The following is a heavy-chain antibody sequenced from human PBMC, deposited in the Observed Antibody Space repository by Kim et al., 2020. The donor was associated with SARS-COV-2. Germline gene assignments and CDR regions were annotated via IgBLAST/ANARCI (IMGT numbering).Heavy chain of an antibody. Sequence: GGSQRLSCAASGFTFSDYYMTWIRQAPGKGLEWISYISSSGSSIYHADSVKGRFTISRDNAKNSLYLQMNSLRAEDTATYYCARGITGTDDYWGQGTLVTVSS. CDR2: ISSSGSSI. V-gene: IGHV3-11*04. CDR1: GFTFSDYY. CDR3: ARGITGTDDY. D-gene: IGHD1-20*01. J-gene: IGHJ4*02.